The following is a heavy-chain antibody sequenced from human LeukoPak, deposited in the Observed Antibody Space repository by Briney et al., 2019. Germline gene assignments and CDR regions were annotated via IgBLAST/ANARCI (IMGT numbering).Heavy chain of an antibody. Sequence: GASLRLSCAASGFTFSSYAMNWVRQAPGKGLEWVSTISGSGGSTYYADSVKGRFTISRDNSKNTLYLHTNSLRAEDTAIYYCAKRPGGFYYDSSDYYDYWGQGTLVTVSS. CDR3: AKRPGGFYYDSSDYYDY. CDR2: ISGSGGST. CDR1: GFTFSSYA. J-gene: IGHJ4*02. D-gene: IGHD3-22*01. V-gene: IGHV3-23*01.